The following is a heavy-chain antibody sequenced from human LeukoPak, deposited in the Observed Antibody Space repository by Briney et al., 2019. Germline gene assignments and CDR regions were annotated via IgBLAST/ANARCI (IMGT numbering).Heavy chain of an antibody. CDR1: GGSISSSSYY. CDR2: IYYSGST. V-gene: IGHV4-39*07. J-gene: IGHJ5*02. D-gene: IGHD1-26*01. Sequence: PSETLSLTCTVSGGSISSSSYYWGWIRQPPGKGLEWIGSIYYSGSTYYNPSLKSRVTMSVDTSKNQFSLKLSSVTAADTAVYYCARGASGSFGPWGQGTLVTVSS. CDR3: ARGASGSFGP.